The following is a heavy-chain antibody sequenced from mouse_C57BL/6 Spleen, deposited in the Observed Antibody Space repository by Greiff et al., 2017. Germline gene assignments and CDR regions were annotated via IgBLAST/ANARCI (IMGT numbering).Heavy chain of an antibody. J-gene: IGHJ2*01. D-gene: IGHD2-5*01. CDR3: ARSEAYYSNYYDY. V-gene: IGHV1-82*01. Sequence: VQLQQSGPELVKPGASVKISCKASGYAFSSSWMNWVKQRPGKGLEWIGRIYPGDGDTNYNGKFKGKATLTADKSSSTAYMQLSSLTSEDSAVYVCARSEAYYSNYYDYWGQGTTRTVSS. CDR2: IYPGDGDT. CDR1: GYAFSSSW.